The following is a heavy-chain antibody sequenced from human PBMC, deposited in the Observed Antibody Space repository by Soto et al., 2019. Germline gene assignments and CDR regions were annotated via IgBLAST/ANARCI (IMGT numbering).Heavy chain of an antibody. J-gene: IGHJ4*02. CDR1: GFTFSSYA. V-gene: IGHV3-30-3*01. Sequence: GGSLRLSCAASGFTFSSYAMHWVRQAPGKGLEWVAVISYDGSNKYYADSVKGRFTISRDNSKNTLYLQMNSLRAEDTAVYYCARSQTQQVPPYDSSGYHDYWGQGTLVTVSS. CDR2: ISYDGSNK. D-gene: IGHD3-22*01. CDR3: ARSQTQQVPPYDSSGYHDY.